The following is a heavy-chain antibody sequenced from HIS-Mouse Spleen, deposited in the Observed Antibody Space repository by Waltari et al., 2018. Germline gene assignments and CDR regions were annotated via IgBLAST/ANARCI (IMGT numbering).Heavy chain of an antibody. CDR3: ARIGSHRRGYSYGYWFDP. D-gene: IGHD5-18*01. V-gene: IGHV1-8*01. CDR1: GYTSTSYV. Sequence: QVQLVQSGAEVKKPGASAKVSCKASGYTSTSYVINCGRQATGQRLVGMGWMNPNSGNTGYAQKFQGRVTMTRNTSISTAYMELSSLRSEDTAVYYCARIGSHRRGYSYGYWFDPWGQGTLVTVSS. J-gene: IGHJ5*02. CDR2: MNPNSGNT.